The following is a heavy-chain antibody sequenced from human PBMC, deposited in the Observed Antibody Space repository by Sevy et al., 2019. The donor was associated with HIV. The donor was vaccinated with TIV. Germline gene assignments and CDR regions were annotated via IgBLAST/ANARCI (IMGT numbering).Heavy chain of an antibody. CDR1: GFSFSGSD. J-gene: IGHJ5*02. V-gene: IGHV3-13*01. Sequence: GGSLRLSCAGYGFSFSGSDMHWVRQPTGKGLEWISSIGTLGDTFYADSVKRRFTISRDNAKSSLYLEMSSLRAGDTALYYCVRGLQSHTARTTCPLDHWGQGTLVSVSS. CDR3: VRGLQSHTARTTCPLDH. D-gene: IGHD2-21*02. CDR2: IGTLGDT.